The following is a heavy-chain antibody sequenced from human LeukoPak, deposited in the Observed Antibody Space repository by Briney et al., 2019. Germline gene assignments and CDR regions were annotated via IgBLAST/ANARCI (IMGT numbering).Heavy chain of an antibody. Sequence: SETLSLTCAVYGGSFSGYYWSWIRQPPGKGLEWIGEINHSGSTNYNPSLKSRVTISVDTSKNQFSPKLSSVTAVDTAVYYCARVETIFGVVLNNWFDPWGQGTLVTVSS. CDR1: GGSFSGYY. D-gene: IGHD3-3*01. CDR3: ARVETIFGVVLNNWFDP. J-gene: IGHJ5*02. CDR2: INHSGST. V-gene: IGHV4-34*01.